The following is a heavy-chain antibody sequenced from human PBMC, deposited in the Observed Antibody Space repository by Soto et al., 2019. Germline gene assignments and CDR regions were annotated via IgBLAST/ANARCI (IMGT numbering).Heavy chain of an antibody. Sequence: GGSLRLSCAASGFTFSGHTMSWVRQAPRKGLEWVSAISGSGGSPSYADSVQGRFTISRDNPKNTLYLQMSSLRVEDTAIYYCAKARCTSNTCYVPDHWGQGTLVTVS. J-gene: IGHJ5*02. V-gene: IGHV3-23*01. CDR2: ISGSGGSP. D-gene: IGHD2-15*01. CDR3: AKARCTSNTCYVPDH. CDR1: GFTFSGHT.